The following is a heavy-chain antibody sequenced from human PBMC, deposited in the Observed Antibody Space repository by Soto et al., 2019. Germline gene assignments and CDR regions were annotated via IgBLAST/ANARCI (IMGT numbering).Heavy chain of an antibody. CDR2: IFSNDEK. CDR3: ARHGRGVGARPLDY. V-gene: IGHV2-26*01. CDR1: GFSLSNARMG. D-gene: IGHD1-26*01. Sequence: QVTLKESGPVLVKPTETLTLTCTVSGFSLSNARMGVTWIRQPPGKALEWLAHIFSNDEKSYSTSLKSRLTISKDTPKSQVVLTMTNIDPVDTATYYCARHGRGVGARPLDYWGQGTLVTVSS. J-gene: IGHJ4*02.